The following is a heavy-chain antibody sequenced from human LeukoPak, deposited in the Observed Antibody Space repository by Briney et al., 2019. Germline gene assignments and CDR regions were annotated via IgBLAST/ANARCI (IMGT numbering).Heavy chain of an antibody. Sequence: GGSLRLSCAASGYTFSSYAMRWVRQAPGKGLEWVSSISGSGISTYYADSVKGRFTISRDNSKNTLYLQMNSLRAEDTALYYCAKIGIAAGDTDYWGQRTLVTVSS. CDR3: AKIGIAAGDTDY. V-gene: IGHV3-23*01. J-gene: IGHJ4*02. CDR2: ISGSGIST. CDR1: GYTFSSYA. D-gene: IGHD6-13*01.